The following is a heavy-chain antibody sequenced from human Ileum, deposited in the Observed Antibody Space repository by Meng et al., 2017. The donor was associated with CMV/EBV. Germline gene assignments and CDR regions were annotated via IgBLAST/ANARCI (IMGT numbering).Heavy chain of an antibody. CDR3: AHLIVGTISFDY. D-gene: IGHD5-12*01. V-gene: IGHV2-5*02. Sequence: CTFSGFSLSTSGVGVGWVRQPPGKALEWLALIYWDDDKRYSPSLKSRLTITKDTSKNQVVLTMTNMDPEDTATYYCAHLIVGTISFDYWGPGTLVTVSS. CDR2: IYWDDDK. CDR1: GFSLSTSGVG. J-gene: IGHJ4*02.